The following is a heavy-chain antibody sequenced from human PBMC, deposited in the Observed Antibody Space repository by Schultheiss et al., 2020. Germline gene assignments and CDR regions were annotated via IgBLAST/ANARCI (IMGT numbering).Heavy chain of an antibody. CDR3: ARVRRYSNAPDGMDV. D-gene: IGHD4-11*01. CDR2: IYTSGST. J-gene: IGHJ6*02. V-gene: IGHV4-61*02. CDR1: GGSISSGSYY. Sequence: SETLSLTCTVSGGSISSGSYYWSWIRQPAGKGLEWIVRIYTSGSTTYNPSLKSRVTLSLDTSKKQFSLKLSSVTAADTAVYYYARVRRYSNAPDGMDVWGQGTTVTVSS.